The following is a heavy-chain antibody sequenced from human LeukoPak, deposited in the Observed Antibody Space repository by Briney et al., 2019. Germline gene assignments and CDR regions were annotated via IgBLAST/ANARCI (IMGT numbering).Heavy chain of an antibody. CDR1: GFTFSSYA. CDR2: ISYDGSNK. V-gene: IGHV3-30-3*01. J-gene: IGHJ6*02. D-gene: IGHD3-16*01. Sequence: PGGSLRLSCAASGFTFSSYAMHWVRQAPGKGLEWVAVISYDGSNKYYADSVKGRFTISRDNSKNTLYLQMNSLRAEDTAVYYCAREQSWGNLDYYYGMDVWGQGTTVTVSS. CDR3: AREQSWGNLDYYYGMDV.